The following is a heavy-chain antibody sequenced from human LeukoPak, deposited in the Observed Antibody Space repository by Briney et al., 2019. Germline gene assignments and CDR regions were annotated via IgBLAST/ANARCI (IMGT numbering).Heavy chain of an antibody. Sequence: ASVEVSCMASRYTFTAYYIHWVRPAPGQGLDWMGRINLNSGVTNYAQKFQGRVTMTRDTSISTAYMELSRLRSDDTAVYYCARDLGVVTAFDYWGQGTLVNVSS. V-gene: IGHV1-2*06. J-gene: IGHJ4*02. CDR1: RYTFTAYY. CDR3: ARDLGVVTAFDY. D-gene: IGHD2-2*01. CDR2: INLNSGVT.